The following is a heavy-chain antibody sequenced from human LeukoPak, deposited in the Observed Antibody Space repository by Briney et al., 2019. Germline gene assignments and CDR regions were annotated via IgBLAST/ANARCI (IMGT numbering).Heavy chain of an antibody. J-gene: IGHJ4*02. V-gene: IGHV3-74*01. CDR3: ARAVSGWQAIDY. Sequence: GGSLRLPCAASGLTFSSSWMYWVRQAPGKGLVWVSDINSDGSNTRYADSVRGRFTISRDNAKEMVHLQMNSLRAEDTAVYYCARAVSGWQAIDYWGQGTLVTVSS. CDR1: GLTFSSSW. CDR2: INSDGSNT. D-gene: IGHD6-19*01.